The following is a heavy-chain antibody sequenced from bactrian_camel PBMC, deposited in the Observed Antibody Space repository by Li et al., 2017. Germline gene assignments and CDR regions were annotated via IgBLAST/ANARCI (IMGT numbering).Heavy chain of an antibody. V-gene: IGHV3S36*01. Sequence: DVQLVESGGGSAQAGRSLRLSCVRSGANSDNYCVSWFRKRPGKAREWVSSINVAGTIRDYADSVKGRFTISRDNAKNTVYLQMNNLKPEDTATYYCAAGRSEWRYSVRLCVEHPAVDGLNYWGQGTQVTVS. J-gene: IGHJ4*01. CDR1: GANSDNYC. D-gene: IGHD2*01. CDR2: INVAGTIR. CDR3: AAGRSEWRYSVRLCVEHPAVDGLNY.